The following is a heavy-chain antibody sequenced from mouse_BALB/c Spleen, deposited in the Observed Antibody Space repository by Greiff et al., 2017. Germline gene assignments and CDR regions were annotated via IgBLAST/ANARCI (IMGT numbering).Heavy chain of an antibody. CDR2: INPSSGYT. V-gene: IGHV1-4*01. CDR3: ARYGYGSSYWYFDV. Sequence: QVQLQQSGAELARPGASVKMSCKASGYTFTSYTMHWVKQRPGQGLEWIGYINPSSGYTNYNQKFKDKATLTADKSSSTAYMQLSSLTSEDSAVYYCARYGYGSSYWYFDVWGAGTTVTVSA. D-gene: IGHD1-1*01. J-gene: IGHJ1*01. CDR1: GYTFTSYT.